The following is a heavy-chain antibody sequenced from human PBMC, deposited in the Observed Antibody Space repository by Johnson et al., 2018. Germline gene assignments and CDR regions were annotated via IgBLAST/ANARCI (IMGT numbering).Heavy chain of an antibody. CDR3: TKAPLRTMAAWYMDV. CDR2: IKSKTDGGTT. Sequence: VQLVQSGGGLVQPGGSLRLSCAASGFTFSNAWMNWVRQAPGKGLEWVGRIKSKTDGGTTDYAAPVKGRFTISRDDSQNTLYLQMNSLKTEDTAVYYWTKAPLRTMAAWYMDVWGKGTTVTVSS. CDR1: GFTFSNAW. D-gene: IGHD3-10*01. J-gene: IGHJ6*03. V-gene: IGHV3-15*07.